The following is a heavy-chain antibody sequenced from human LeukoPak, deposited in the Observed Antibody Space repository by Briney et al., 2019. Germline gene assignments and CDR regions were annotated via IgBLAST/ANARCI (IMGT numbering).Heavy chain of an antibody. D-gene: IGHD3-22*01. CDR1: GFTFSSYA. V-gene: IGHV3-23*01. CDR3: AKAAESDYYDSSGYAYYFDY. CDR2: ISGSGGST. Sequence: GGSLRLSCAASGFTFSSYAMSWVRQAPGKGLEWVSAISGSGGSTYYADSVKGRFTISRDNSKNTLYLRMNSLRAEDTAVYYCAKAAESDYYDSSGYAYYFDYWGQGTLVTVSS. J-gene: IGHJ4*02.